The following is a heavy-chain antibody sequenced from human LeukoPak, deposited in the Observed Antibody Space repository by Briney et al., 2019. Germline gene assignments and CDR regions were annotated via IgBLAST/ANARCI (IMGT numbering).Heavy chain of an antibody. CDR2: IYYSGST. Sequence: SETLSLTCTVSGGSISSGGYYWSWVRQHPGKGLEWIGYIYYSGSTYHNPSLKSRVTISVDTSKNQFSLKLSSVTAADTAVYYCARAYYGSGSYRLNWFDPWGQGTLVTVSS. V-gene: IGHV4-31*03. J-gene: IGHJ5*02. D-gene: IGHD3-10*01. CDR3: ARAYYGSGSYRLNWFDP. CDR1: GGSISSGGYY.